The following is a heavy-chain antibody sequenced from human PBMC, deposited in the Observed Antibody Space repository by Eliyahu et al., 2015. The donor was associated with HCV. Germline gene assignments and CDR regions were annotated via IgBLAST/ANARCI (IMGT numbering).Heavy chain of an antibody. J-gene: IGHJ5*02. D-gene: IGHD2-2*01. CDR1: GFSLSTSGVG. Sequence: QITLKESGPTLVKPTQTLTLTCTFSGFSLSTSGVGVGWIRQPPGKALEWLALIYWNDDKRYSPSLKSRLTITKDTSKNQVVLTMTNMDPVDTATYYCAHSRSSTSCYSYLYCNWFDPWGQGTLVTVSS. CDR2: IYWNDDK. CDR3: AHSRSSTSCYSYLYCNWFDP. V-gene: IGHV2-5*01.